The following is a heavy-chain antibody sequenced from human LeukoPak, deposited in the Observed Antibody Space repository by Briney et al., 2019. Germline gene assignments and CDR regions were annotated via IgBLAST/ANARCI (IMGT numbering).Heavy chain of an antibody. CDR1: GGTFSSYA. J-gene: IGHJ4*02. Sequence: GASVKVSCKASGGTFSSYAISWVRQAPGRGLEWMGRIIPILGIANYAQKFQGRVTITADKSTSTAYMELSSLRSEDTAMYYCARDCGPPCSGDYDWGQGTLVTVSS. D-gene: IGHD4-17*01. V-gene: IGHV1-69*04. CDR2: IIPILGIA. CDR3: ARDCGPPCSGDYD.